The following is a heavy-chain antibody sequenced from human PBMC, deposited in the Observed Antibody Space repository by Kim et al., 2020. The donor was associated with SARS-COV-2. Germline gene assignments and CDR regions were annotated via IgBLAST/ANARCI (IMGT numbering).Heavy chain of an antibody. J-gene: IGHJ4*02. D-gene: IGHD6-6*01. V-gene: IGHV3-74*01. CDR3: SRWVAGYSSSWLGY. Sequence: AASVKGRFTISRDKAKNTLYLQMNILTVEHTAVYYGSRWVAGYSSSWLGYWGQGTLVTVSS.